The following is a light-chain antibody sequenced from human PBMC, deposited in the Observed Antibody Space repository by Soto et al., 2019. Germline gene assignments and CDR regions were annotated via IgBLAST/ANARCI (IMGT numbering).Light chain of an antibody. V-gene: IGLV2-14*03. CDR3: SSYSSSTTHVV. Sequence: QSVLTQPASVSGSPGQSITISCTGTSSDVGGYNFVSWYQHHPGKAPKLMIYDVLNRPSGVSDRFSGSKSGNTASLTISGLQAEDEADYYCSSYSSSTTHVVFGGGTQLTVL. CDR1: SSDVGGYNF. CDR2: DVL. J-gene: IGLJ2*01.